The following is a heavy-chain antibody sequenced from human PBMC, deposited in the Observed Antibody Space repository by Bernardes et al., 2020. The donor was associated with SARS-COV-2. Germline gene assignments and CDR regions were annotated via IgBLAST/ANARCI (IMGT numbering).Heavy chain of an antibody. D-gene: IGHD6-13*01. CDR2: IKQDGSEK. CDR3: ARVYSSSWYFDD. V-gene: IGHV3-7*04. CDR1: GFTFSSYC. Sequence: GGSLRLSCAASGFTFSSYCMSWVRQAPGKGLEWVANIKQDGSEKYYVDSVKGRFTISRDNAKNSLYLQMNSLRGEDTAVYYCARVYSSSWYFDDWGQGILVTVSS. J-gene: IGHJ4*02.